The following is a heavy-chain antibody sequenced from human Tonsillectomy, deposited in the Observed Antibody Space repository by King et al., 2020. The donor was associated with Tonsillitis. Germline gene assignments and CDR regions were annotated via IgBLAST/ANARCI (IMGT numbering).Heavy chain of an antibody. D-gene: IGHD3-22*01. CDR2: ISGSSVST. Sequence: VQLVESGGGLVQPGGSLRLSCAASGFTFSSYAMSWVRQAPGKGLEWVSVISGSSVSTFYADSVKGRFTISRDNSKNTLYLQMNSLRAEDTAVYYCAKETTYYYDSSGYYSGSWDVFDIWGQGTMVTVSS. J-gene: IGHJ3*02. CDR1: GFTFSSYA. CDR3: AKETTYYYDSSGYYSGSWDVFDI. V-gene: IGHV3-23*04.